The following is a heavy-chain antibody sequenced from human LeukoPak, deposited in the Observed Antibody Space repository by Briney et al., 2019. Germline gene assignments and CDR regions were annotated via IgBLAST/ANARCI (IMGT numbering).Heavy chain of an antibody. CDR1: GYTFTNYG. CDR3: ARHLGYSGYDLNYYYMDV. Sequence: GASVKVSCKASGYTFTNYGINWVRQAPGQGLEWMGVISDYNGNTNYAQKLQGRVTMTTDTSTSTAYMELRSLRSDDTAVYYCARHLGYSGYDLNYYYMDVWGKGTTVTVSS. CDR2: ISDYNGNT. V-gene: IGHV1-18*01. D-gene: IGHD5-12*01. J-gene: IGHJ6*03.